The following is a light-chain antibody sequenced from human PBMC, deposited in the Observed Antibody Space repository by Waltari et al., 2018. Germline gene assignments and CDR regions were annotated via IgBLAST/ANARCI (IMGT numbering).Light chain of an antibody. CDR1: QSILYTSNNQNY. CDR2: WAS. V-gene: IGKV4-1*01. J-gene: IGKJ2*01. CDR3: QQYFDNPRT. Sequence: EIVMTQSPESLAVSLGETATITCKSSQSILYTSNNQNYLAWYQQKPGQPPRLLIYWASSRDSGVPDRFSGSVSGTDFTLTISSLQAEDVAVYYCQQYFDNPRTFGQGTRLEIK.